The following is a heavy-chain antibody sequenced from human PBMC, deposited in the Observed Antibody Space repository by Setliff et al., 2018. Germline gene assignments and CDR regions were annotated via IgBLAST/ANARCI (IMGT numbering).Heavy chain of an antibody. V-gene: IGHV1-46*01. CDR3: VREFSGGWFDY. CDR1: GYIFTEYY. J-gene: IGHJ4*02. Sequence: GASVKVSCKASGYIFTEYYVHWVRQAPGQGLEWVGGINPSGGDTIYAQMFQGRVTLTRDTSTSTVYMEMSSLTSEDTAVYYCVREFSGGWFDYWGQGTLVTVSS. D-gene: IGHD6-19*01. CDR2: INPSGGDT.